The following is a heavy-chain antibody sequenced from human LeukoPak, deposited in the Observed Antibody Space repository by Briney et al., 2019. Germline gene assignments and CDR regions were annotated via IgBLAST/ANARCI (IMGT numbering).Heavy chain of an antibody. CDR2: NSASGETT. V-gene: IGHV3-23*01. CDR1: GFTFTDHY. D-gene: IGHD5-12*01. Sequence: GGSLRLSCAASGFTFTDHYMSWVRQAPGKGLEWVSGNSASGETTYYADSVKGRFTISRDNSKNTLHLQMNSLRAEDTAVYYCAKAPVGWLRPLDYWGQGTLVTVSS. J-gene: IGHJ4*02. CDR3: AKAPVGWLRPLDY.